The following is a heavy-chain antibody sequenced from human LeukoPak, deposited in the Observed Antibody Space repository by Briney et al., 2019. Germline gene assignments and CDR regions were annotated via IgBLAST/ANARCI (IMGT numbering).Heavy chain of an antibody. CDR3: ARVGATYDAFDI. Sequence: SETLSLTCTVSGGSISSGGYYWSWIRQHPGKGLEWIGYIYYSGSTNYNPSLKSRVTISVDTSKNQFSLKLSSVTAADTAVYYCARVGATYDAFDIWGQGTMVTVSS. J-gene: IGHJ3*02. CDR2: IYYSGST. CDR1: GGSISSGGYY. D-gene: IGHD1-26*01. V-gene: IGHV4-61*08.